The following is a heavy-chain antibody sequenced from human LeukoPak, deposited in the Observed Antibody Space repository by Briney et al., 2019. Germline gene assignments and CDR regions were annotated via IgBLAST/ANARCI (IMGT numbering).Heavy chain of an antibody. Sequence: PGGSLRLSCAASGFTFSSYAMSWVRQAPGKGLEWVSAISGSGGSTYYADSVKGRFTISRDNSKNTLYLQMNSLRAEDTAVYYCAKGMYYDFWSGYSRGDAFDIWGQGTMVTVSS. D-gene: IGHD3-3*01. CDR3: AKGMYYDFWSGYSRGDAFDI. CDR1: GFTFSSYA. V-gene: IGHV3-23*01. CDR2: ISGSGGST. J-gene: IGHJ3*02.